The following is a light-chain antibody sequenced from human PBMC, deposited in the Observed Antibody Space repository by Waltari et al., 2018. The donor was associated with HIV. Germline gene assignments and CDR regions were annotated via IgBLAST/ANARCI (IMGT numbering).Light chain of an antibody. Sequence: QPVLTQPPSASPSLGASLTLTRPLSSGYHHHKVDWYQQRLRKGPRFGMRVGTGGNVRSKGDGIPDRFSVLGSGLKRYLTIQNSQEVDDSVYHCGADHGRGKNFAWAFGGATKLSVL. V-gene: IGLV9-49*03. J-gene: IGLJ3*02. CDR3: GADHGRGKNFAWA. CDR1: SGYHHHK. CDR2: VGTGGNVR.